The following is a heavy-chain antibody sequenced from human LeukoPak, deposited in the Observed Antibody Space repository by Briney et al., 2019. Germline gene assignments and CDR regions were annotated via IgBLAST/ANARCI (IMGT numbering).Heavy chain of an antibody. V-gene: IGHV1-18*04. CDR3: ARVGAYCTSTSCLDY. D-gene: IGHD2-2*01. J-gene: IGHJ4*02. Sequence: ASVKVSCKASGYTFTNYYMHWVRQAPGQGLEWMGWISAYNGNTNYAQKLQGRVTMTTDTSTSTAYMELRSLTSDDTAVYYCARVGAYCTSTSCLDYWGQGTLVTVSS. CDR1: GYTFTNYY. CDR2: ISAYNGNT.